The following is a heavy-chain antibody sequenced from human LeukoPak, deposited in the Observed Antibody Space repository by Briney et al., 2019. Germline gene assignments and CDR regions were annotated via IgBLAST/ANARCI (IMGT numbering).Heavy chain of an antibody. Sequence: EASVKVSCKASGYTFTGYYMHWVRQAPGQGLEWMGWTNPNSGGTNYAQKFQGRVTMTRDTSISTAYMELSRLRSDDTAVYYCARGPGRAVAGIKWNPWGQGTLVTVSS. D-gene: IGHD6-19*01. J-gene: IGHJ5*02. CDR2: TNPNSGGT. CDR1: GYTFTGYY. V-gene: IGHV1-2*02. CDR3: ARGPGRAVAGIKWNP.